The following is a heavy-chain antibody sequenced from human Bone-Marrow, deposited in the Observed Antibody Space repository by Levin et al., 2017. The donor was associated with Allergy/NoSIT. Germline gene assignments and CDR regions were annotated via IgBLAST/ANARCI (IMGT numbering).Heavy chain of an antibody. CDR2: ISSSSSTI. Sequence: GESLKISCAASGFTFSSYSMNWVRQAPGKGLEWVSYISSSSSTIYYADSVKGRFTISRDNAKNSLYLQMNSLRDEDTAVYYCARDGAISIAVAGTGWFDPWGQGTLVTVSS. V-gene: IGHV3-48*02. CDR1: GFTFSSYS. J-gene: IGHJ5*02. D-gene: IGHD6-19*01. CDR3: ARDGAISIAVAGTGWFDP.